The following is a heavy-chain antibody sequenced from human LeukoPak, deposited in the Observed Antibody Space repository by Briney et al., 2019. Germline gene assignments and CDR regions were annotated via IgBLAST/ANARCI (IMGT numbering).Heavy chain of an antibody. CDR3: ARVGDWNDLVY. J-gene: IGHJ4*02. D-gene: IGHD1-1*01. V-gene: IGHV4-61*01. Sequence: SETLSLSCTVSDGSISSRTYYWSWIRQTPGKGLEWIGYILYSGTTTNYNPSLKSRVTISVDTSKNQFSLKLSSVTAADTAVYYCARVGDWNDLVYWGQGTLVTVSS. CDR2: ILYSGTT. CDR1: DGSISSRTYY.